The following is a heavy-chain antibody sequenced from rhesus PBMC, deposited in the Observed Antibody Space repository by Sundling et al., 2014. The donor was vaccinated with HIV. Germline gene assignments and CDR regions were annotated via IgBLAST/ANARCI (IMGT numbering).Heavy chain of an antibody. Sequence: EVQLVETGGGLVQPGGSLILSCAASGFSFSRYDMYWVRQAPGKGLEWVSAINSGGRKTFYADSVKGRFTISRDNSKKTLSLEMNNLRAEDTAVYYCAKDHDFGSSFDYWGQGVLVTVSS. CDR3: AKDHDFGSSFDY. J-gene: IGHJ4*01. V-gene: IGHV3-103*01. CDR1: GFSFSRYD. D-gene: IGHD4-4*01. CDR2: INSGGRKT.